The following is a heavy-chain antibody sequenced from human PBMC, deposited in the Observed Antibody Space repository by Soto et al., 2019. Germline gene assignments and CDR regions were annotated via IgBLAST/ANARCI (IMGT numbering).Heavy chain of an antibody. V-gene: IGHV1-69*13. J-gene: IGHJ6*02. CDR3: ARGIIAAHYYYYYYGMDV. D-gene: IGHD6-6*01. CDR2: IIPIFGTA. Sequence: SVKVSCKASGGTFSSYAISWVRQAPGQGLEWMGGIIPIFGTANYAQKFQGRVTITADESTSTAYMELSSLRSEDTAVYYCARGIIAAHYYYYYYGMDVWGQGTTVTVSS. CDR1: GGTFSSYA.